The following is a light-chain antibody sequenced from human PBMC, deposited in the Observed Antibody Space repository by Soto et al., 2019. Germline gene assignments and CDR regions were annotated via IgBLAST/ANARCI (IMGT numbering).Light chain of an antibody. CDR2: EAS. Sequence: QSALTQPASVSGSPGQSITISCTGTSSNLGSYDLVSWYQQYPGQAPKLLIYEASKRPAGVSDRFSGFKSGSTASLTISGLQADDEAEYYCCSFEGRTPLVVFGGGTKLIVL. CDR1: SSNLGSYDL. J-gene: IGLJ2*01. CDR3: CSFEGRTPLVV. V-gene: IGLV2-23*01.